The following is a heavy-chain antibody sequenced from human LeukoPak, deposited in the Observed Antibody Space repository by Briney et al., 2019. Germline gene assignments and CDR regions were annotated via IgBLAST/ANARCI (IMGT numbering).Heavy chain of an antibody. D-gene: IGHD6-13*01. CDR3: AKDLWAAAGTPSGDY. CDR1: GFTLSNYW. V-gene: IGHV3-7*03. CDR2: IKQDGSEK. Sequence: GGSLRLSCAASGFTLSNYWMSWIRQAPGKGLEWVANIKQDGSEKYYVDSVKGRFTISRDNAKNSLYLQMNSLRAEDTAVYYCAKDLWAAAGTPSGDYWGQGTLVTVSS. J-gene: IGHJ4*02.